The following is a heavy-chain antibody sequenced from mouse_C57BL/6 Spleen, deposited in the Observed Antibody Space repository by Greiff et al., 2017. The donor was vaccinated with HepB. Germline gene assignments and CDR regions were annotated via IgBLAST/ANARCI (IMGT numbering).Heavy chain of an antibody. V-gene: IGHV3-1*01. CDR1: GYSITSGYD. Sequence: EVKLQESGPGMVKPSPSLSLPCTVTGYSITSGYDWHWIRHFPGNKLEWMGYISYSGSTNYNPSLKSRNSITHDTSKNHFFLKLNSVTTEDTATYYCARGGSYDSNYEGAMDYWGQGTSVTVSS. CDR3: ARGGSYDSNYEGAMDY. J-gene: IGHJ4*01. D-gene: IGHD2-5*01. CDR2: ISYSGST.